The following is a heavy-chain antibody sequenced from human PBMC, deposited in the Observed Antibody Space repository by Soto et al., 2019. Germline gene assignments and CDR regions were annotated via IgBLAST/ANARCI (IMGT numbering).Heavy chain of an antibody. Sequence: GGSLRLSCAASGFTFDDYAMHWVRQAPGKGLEWVSGISWNSGSIGYADSVKGRFTISRDNAKNSLYLQMNSLRAEDTALYYCAKVALEWLFHAFDIWGQGTMVTVSS. CDR3: AKVALEWLFHAFDI. J-gene: IGHJ3*02. V-gene: IGHV3-9*01. CDR2: ISWNSGSI. CDR1: GFTFDDYA. D-gene: IGHD3-3*01.